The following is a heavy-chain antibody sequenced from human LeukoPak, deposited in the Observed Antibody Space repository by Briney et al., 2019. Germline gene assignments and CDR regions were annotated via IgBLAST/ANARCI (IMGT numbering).Heavy chain of an antibody. CDR3: AREAMVRGVIAGMDV. J-gene: IGHJ6*02. D-gene: IGHD3-10*01. CDR2: INSDGSAT. V-gene: IGHV3-74*01. Sequence: PGGSLRLSCAASGFSFTNYWMHWVRQAPGKGLVWVSHINSDGSATRYADSVKGRFTISRDNSKNTLYLQMNSLRAEDTAVYYCAREAMVRGVIAGMDVWGQGTTVTVSS. CDR1: GFSFTNYW.